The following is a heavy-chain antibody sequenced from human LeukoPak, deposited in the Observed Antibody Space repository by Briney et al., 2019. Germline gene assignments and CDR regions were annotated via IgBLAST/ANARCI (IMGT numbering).Heavy chain of an antibody. D-gene: IGHD2/OR15-2a*01. CDR1: GYTFTSYY. CDR2: INPSGGST. J-gene: IGHJ4*02. CDR3: ARDLSRQYYFDY. V-gene: IGHV1-46*01. Sequence: ASVKVSCKASGYTFTSYYMHWARQAPGQGLEWMGIINPSGGSTSYAQKFQGRVTMTRDMSMSTVYMELSSLRSEDTAVYYCARDLSRQYYFDYWGQGTLVTVSS.